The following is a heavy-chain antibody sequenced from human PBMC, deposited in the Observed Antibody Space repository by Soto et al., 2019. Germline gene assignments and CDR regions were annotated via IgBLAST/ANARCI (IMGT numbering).Heavy chain of an antibody. D-gene: IGHD3-22*01. V-gene: IGHV1-3*01. J-gene: IGHJ3*02. CDR3: ARAQYYYDSSGYYLNDAFDI. Sequence: ASVKVSCKASGYTFTSYAMHWVRQAPGQRLEWMGWINAGNGNTKYSQKFQGRVTITRDTSASTAYMELSSLRSEDTAVYYCARAQYYYDSSGYYLNDAFDIWGQGTMVTVPS. CDR2: INAGNGNT. CDR1: GYTFTSYA.